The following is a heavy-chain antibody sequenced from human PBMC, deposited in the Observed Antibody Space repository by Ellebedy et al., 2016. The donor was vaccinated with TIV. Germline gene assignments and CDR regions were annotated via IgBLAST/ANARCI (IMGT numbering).Heavy chain of an antibody. V-gene: IGHV2-5*02. D-gene: IGHD6-19*01. CDR3: AHRKAVAGTGLFDS. J-gene: IGHJ4*02. CDR1: GFSLSTHGAG. CDR2: IYWDDDK. Sequence: SGPTLVKPTQTLTLTCTVSGFSLSTHGAGVGWIRQPPGKALEWLALIYWDDDKRYRPSLRSRLTITQDTSKNQVVLKMTNMNPVDTGTYFCAHRKAVAGTGLFDSWGQGTLVTVSS.